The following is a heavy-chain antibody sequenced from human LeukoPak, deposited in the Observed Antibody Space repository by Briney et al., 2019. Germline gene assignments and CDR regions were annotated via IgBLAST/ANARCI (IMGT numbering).Heavy chain of an antibody. CDR3: ARDYTGYFP. J-gene: IGHJ5*02. CDR1: GFTFSIYT. D-gene: IGHD3-9*01. Sequence: PGGSLRLSCAASGFTFSIYTMNWVRQAPGKGLEWISYISTNSGTIWYADSVKGRFSISRDNAKNSLFLHMNSLRAEDTAVYYCARDYTGYFPWGQGTLVIVSS. CDR2: ISTNSGTI. V-gene: IGHV3-48*01.